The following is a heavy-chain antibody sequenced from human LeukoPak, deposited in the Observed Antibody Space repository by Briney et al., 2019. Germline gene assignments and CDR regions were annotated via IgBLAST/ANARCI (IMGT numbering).Heavy chain of an antibody. CDR3: ARERSTVTTIHHYFDY. D-gene: IGHD4-17*01. CDR1: GFTFSSYR. V-gene: IGHV3-7*01. J-gene: IGHJ4*02. Sequence: GGSLRLSCAASGFTFSSYRMSWVRQAPGKGLEWVANIKQDGSEKYYVDSVKGRFTISRDDAKNSLYLQMNSLRAEDTAVYYCARERSTVTTIHHYFDYWGQGTLVTASS. CDR2: IKQDGSEK.